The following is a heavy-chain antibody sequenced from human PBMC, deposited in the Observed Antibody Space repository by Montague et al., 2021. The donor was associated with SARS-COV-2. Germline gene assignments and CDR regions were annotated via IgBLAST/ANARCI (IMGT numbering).Heavy chain of an antibody. CDR2: ISGSGGST. J-gene: IGHJ5*02. Sequence: SLRLSCAASGFTFSSYAMSWVRQAPGKGLEWVSAISGSGGSTYYADSVKGRFTISRDNSKNTLYPQMNSLRAEDTAVYYCAKAGGVTMVRGVITPSNWFDPGGQGTLVTVSS. CDR1: GFTFSSYA. V-gene: IGHV3-23*01. CDR3: AKAGGVTMVRGVITPSNWFDP. D-gene: IGHD3-10*01.